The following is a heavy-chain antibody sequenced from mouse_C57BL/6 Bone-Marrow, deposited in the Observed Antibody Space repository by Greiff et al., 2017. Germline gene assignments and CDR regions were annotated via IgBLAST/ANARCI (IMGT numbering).Heavy chain of an antibody. V-gene: IGHV1-64*01. J-gene: IGHJ4*01. CDR3: ARSYDYDDYTMDY. CDR1: GYTFTNYW. CDR2: MHPNVGSP. Sequence: VQLQQPGAELVKPGASVKLSCKASGYTFTNYWMRWVKQRPGQGLEWIGMMHPNVGSPDYNEKFKSEATLSVDKSSRTAYMELSSLTSEDSAVYYCARSYDYDDYTMDYWGQGTSVTVSS. D-gene: IGHD2-4*01.